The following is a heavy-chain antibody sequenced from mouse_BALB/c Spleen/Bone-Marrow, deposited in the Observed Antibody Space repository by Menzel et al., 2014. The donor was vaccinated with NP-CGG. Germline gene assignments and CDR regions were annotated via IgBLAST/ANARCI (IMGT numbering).Heavy chain of an antibody. CDR2: IDPANGNT. CDR3: ARDYGRTAWFAY. V-gene: IGHV14-3*02. J-gene: IGHJ3*01. D-gene: IGHD1-1*01. CDR1: GFNIKDTY. Sequence: VQLQQSGAELVKPGASVKLSYTASGFNIKDTYIHWVKQRPEQGLEWIGGIDPANGNTKYDPKFQGKATITADTSSNTAYXQLSSLTSEDTAVYYCARDYGRTAWFAYWGQGTLVTVSA.